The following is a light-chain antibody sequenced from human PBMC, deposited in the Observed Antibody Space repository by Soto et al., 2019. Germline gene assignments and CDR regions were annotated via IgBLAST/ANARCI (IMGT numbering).Light chain of an antibody. Sequence: DIQMTQSPSSVSASVGDRVTITCRASQDISRWLTWYQQKPGKAPELLIFAASTLQSGVPSRFSGSGSGTDFTLTISSLQPEDFATYFCQQANTFPYTFGQGTKLEIK. CDR2: AAS. J-gene: IGKJ2*01. CDR3: QQANTFPYT. CDR1: QDISRW. V-gene: IGKV1-12*01.